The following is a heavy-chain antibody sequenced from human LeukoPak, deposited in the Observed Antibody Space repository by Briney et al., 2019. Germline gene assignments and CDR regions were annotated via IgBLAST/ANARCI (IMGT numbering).Heavy chain of an antibody. CDR1: GYSFTSYW. J-gene: IGHJ4*02. Sequence: GESLKISCKGSGYSFTSYWIGWVRQMPGKGLEWMGTIYPGDSDTRYSPSFQGQVTISADKSISTAYLQWSSLKASDTAMYYCARRIIAAAGDFDYWGQGTLVTVSS. D-gene: IGHD6-13*01. V-gene: IGHV5-51*01. CDR3: ARRIIAAAGDFDY. CDR2: IYPGDSDT.